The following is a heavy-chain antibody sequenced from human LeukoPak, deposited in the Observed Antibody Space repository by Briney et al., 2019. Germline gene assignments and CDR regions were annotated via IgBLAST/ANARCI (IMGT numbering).Heavy chain of an antibody. Sequence: ASVKVSCKASGYTFTSYDINWVRQATGQGLEWMGWMNPNSGNTGYAQKSQGRVTMTRNTSISTAYMELSSLRSEDTAVYYCARGQRVRSSSSVLYYFDYWGQGTLVTVSS. CDR1: GYTFTSYD. J-gene: IGHJ4*02. V-gene: IGHV1-8*01. CDR2: MNPNSGNT. D-gene: IGHD6-6*01. CDR3: ARGQRVRSSSSVLYYFDY.